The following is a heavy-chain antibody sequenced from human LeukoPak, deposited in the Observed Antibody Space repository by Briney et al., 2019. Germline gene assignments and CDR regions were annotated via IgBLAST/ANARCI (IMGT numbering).Heavy chain of an antibody. J-gene: IGHJ3*02. V-gene: IGHV3-15*01. Sequence: GGPLRLSCAASGFTFSNAWMSWVRQAPGKGLEWVGRIKSKTDGGTTDYAAPVKGRFTISRDDSKNTLYLQMNSLKTEDTAVYYCTTIDYGGAFDIWGQGTMVTVSS. D-gene: IGHD4-17*01. CDR2: IKSKTDGGTT. CDR3: TTIDYGGAFDI. CDR1: GFTFSNAW.